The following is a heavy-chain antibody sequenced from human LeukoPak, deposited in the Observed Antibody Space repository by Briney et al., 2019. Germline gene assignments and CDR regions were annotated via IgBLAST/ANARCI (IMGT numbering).Heavy chain of an antibody. D-gene: IGHD6-13*01. CDR2: IIPIFGTA. CDR1: GGTFSSYA. CDR3: ARASSGSSWYSEGFPEHYYYSYGMDV. J-gene: IGHJ6*02. V-gene: IGHV1-69*13. Sequence: SVKVSCKASGGTFSSYAISWVRQAPGQGLEWMGGIIPIFGTANYAQKFQGRVTITADESTSTAYTELSSLRSEDTAVYYCARASSGSSWYSEGFPEHYYYSYGMDVWGQGTTVTVSS.